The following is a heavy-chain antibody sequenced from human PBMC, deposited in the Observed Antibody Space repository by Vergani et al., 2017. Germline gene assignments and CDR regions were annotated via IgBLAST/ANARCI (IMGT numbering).Heavy chain of an antibody. CDR3: AKAQQWLVRVYGMDV. D-gene: IGHD6-19*01. V-gene: IGHV3-23*01. CDR2: ISGSGGST. CDR1: GFTFSSYA. J-gene: IGHJ6*02. Sequence: EVQLLESGGGLVQPGGSLRLSCAASGFTFSSYAMSWVRQAPGKGLGWVSAISGSGGSTYYADSVKGRFTISRDNSKNTLYLQMNSLRAEDTAVYYCAKAQQWLVRVYGMDVWGQGTTVTVSS.